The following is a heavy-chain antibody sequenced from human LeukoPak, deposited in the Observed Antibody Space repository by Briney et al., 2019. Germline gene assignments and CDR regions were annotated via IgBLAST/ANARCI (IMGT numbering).Heavy chain of an antibody. Sequence: GGSLRLSCAASGFTFSSYAMHWVRQAPGKGLEYVSAISSNGGSTYYANSVKGRFTISRDNSKNTLYLQMGSLRAEDMAVYYCAREVGGAFDIWGQGTMVTASS. J-gene: IGHJ3*02. CDR3: AREVGGAFDI. CDR2: ISSNGGST. V-gene: IGHV3-64*01. CDR1: GFTFSSYA.